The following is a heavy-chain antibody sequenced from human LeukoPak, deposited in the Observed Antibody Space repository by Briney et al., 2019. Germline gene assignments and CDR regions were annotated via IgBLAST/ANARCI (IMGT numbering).Heavy chain of an antibody. CDR2: ISAYNGNT. V-gene: IGHV1-18*01. J-gene: IGHJ6*03. CDR3: AREMARSSGYGYMDV. CDR1: GYTFTSYG. D-gene: IGHD3-22*01. Sequence: ASVKVSCKASGYTFTSYGISWVRQAPGQGLEWMGWISAYNGNTNYAQKLQGRVTMTTDTSTSTAYMELRSLRSDDTAVYYCAREMARSSGYGYMDVWGKGTAVTVSS.